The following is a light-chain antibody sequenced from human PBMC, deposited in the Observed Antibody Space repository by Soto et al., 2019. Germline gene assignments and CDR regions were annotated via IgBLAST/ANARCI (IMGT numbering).Light chain of an antibody. CDR2: ANN. CDR1: SSNIGSET. J-gene: IGLJ3*02. CDR3: AAWDDSLKGWV. Sequence: QSVLTQPPSASGTPGQRVTISCSGSSSNIGSETVNWYQQVPGTAPKLLIYANNQRPSGVPDRFSVSKSGTSASLAIGGLKSADEADYYCAAWDDSLKGWVFGGGTTVTVL. V-gene: IGLV1-44*01.